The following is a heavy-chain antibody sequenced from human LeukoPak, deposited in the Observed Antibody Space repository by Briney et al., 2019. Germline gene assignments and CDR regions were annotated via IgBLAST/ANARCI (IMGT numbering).Heavy chain of an antibody. CDR1: GFTFSSYA. D-gene: IGHD1/OR15-1a*01. Sequence: GGSLRLSCAASGFTFSSYAMHWVRQAPGKGLEWVAVISYDGSNKYYADSVKGRFTISRDNSKNTVYLQMDSLRVDDTAVYYCAKVATPNTLDAFDIWGQGTMVTVSS. V-gene: IGHV3-30*07. CDR2: ISYDGSNK. CDR3: AKVATPNTLDAFDI. J-gene: IGHJ3*02.